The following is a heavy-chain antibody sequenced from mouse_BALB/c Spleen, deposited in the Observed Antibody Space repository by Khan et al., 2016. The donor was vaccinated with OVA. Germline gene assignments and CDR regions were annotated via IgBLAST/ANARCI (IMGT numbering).Heavy chain of an antibody. Sequence: EVQLQESGPGLVKPSQSLSLTCTVTGYSITSGYGWNWIRQFPGNKLECMGYISYSGSTNYNPSLKSRIPITRDTSKNQFFLQLNSVTTEDTATYYCARTARIKYWGQGTTLTVSS. CDR1: GYSITSGYG. CDR2: ISYSGST. J-gene: IGHJ2*01. D-gene: IGHD1-2*01. V-gene: IGHV3-2*02. CDR3: ARTARIKY.